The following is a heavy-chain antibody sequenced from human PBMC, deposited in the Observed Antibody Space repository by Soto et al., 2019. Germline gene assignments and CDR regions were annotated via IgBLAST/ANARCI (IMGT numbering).Heavy chain of an antibody. J-gene: IGHJ4*02. Sequence: ETLSLTCTVSGGSISSSSNHWGWLRQPPGKGLEWIGNIYYSENTYYNPSLKSRVTISVDTSKNQFSLRLTSVTAADTAVDYCATHPPYGPLDHWGQGTLVTVS. CDR1: GGSISSSSNH. V-gene: IGHV4-39*01. CDR2: IYYSENT. CDR3: ATHPPYGPLDH. D-gene: IGHD4-17*01.